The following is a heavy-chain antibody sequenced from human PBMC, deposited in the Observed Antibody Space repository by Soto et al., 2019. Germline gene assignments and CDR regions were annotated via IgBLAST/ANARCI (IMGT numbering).Heavy chain of an antibody. CDR1: GYSISSSNW. CDR3: AGATDEAYYYYYGMDV. D-gene: IGHD4-4*01. Sequence: QVQLQESGPGLVKPSDTLSLTCAVSGYSISSSNWWGWIRQPPGKGLEWIGYIYYSGSTYYNPSLKSRVTMSVDTSKNPFSLKLSSVTAVDTAVYYCAGATDEAYYYYYGMDVWGQGTTVTVSS. J-gene: IGHJ6*02. V-gene: IGHV4-28*01. CDR2: IYYSGST.